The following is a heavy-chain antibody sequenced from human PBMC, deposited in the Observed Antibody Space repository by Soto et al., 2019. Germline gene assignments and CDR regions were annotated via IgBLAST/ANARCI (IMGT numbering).Heavy chain of an antibody. CDR1: GGSISSSSYY. CDR3: ARGSGIAAYNWFDP. CDR2: IYYSGST. D-gene: IGHD6-13*01. Sequence: SETLSLTCTVSGGSISSSSYYWGWIRQPPGKGLEWIGSIYYSGSTYYNPSLKSRVTISVDTSKNQFSLKLSSVTAADTAVYYCARGSGIAAYNWFDPWGQGTLVTGSS. V-gene: IGHV4-39*01. J-gene: IGHJ5*02.